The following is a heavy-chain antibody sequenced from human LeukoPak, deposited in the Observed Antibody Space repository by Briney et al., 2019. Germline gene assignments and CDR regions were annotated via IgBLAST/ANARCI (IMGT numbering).Heavy chain of an antibody. D-gene: IGHD2-2*01. CDR1: GFTFSSYS. CDR3: ARGSPAANIDY. Sequence: TGGSLRLSCAASGFTFSSYSMNWVRQAPGKGLEWVSSISSSSSYIYYADSVKGRFTISRDNAKNSLYLQMNSLRAEDTAVYYCARGSPAANIDYWGQGTLVTVSS. J-gene: IGHJ4*02. CDR2: ISSSSSYI. V-gene: IGHV3-21*01.